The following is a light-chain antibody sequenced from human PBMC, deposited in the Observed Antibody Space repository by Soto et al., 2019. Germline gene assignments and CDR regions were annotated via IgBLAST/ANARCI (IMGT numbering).Light chain of an antibody. CDR3: QQHKSYPLS. V-gene: IGKV1-9*01. Sequence: DIQLTQSPSFLSASVGDRVTITCRTSQGISSYLAWYQQKPGKAPHLLISAASTLQSGVPSRFSGSGSGTEFTLTISSLQPEDFATSYCQQHKSYPLSFGGGTKVEI. J-gene: IGKJ4*01. CDR2: AAS. CDR1: QGISSY.